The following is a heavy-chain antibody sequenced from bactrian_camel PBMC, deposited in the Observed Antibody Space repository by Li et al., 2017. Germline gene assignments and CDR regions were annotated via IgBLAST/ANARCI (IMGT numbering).Heavy chain of an antibody. CDR1: GNTLTSSC. Sequence: HVQLVESGGGSVQAGGSLRLSCVASGNTLTSSCMAWLRQVPGKPREMVARIDSDGSAAYSDSVKGRFTISIGNAKNTLLLQVNSLSPEDTPVDSCAAVRTGGDLSWLWGQGTQVTVS. J-gene: IGHJ4*01. CDR2: IDSDGSA. V-gene: IGHV3S53*01. D-gene: IGHD5*01. CDR3: AAVRTGGDLSWL.